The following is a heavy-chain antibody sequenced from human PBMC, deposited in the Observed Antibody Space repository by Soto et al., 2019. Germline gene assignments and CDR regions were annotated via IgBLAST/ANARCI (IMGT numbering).Heavy chain of an antibody. V-gene: IGHV4-61*01. D-gene: IGHD3-22*01. CDR2: IYYSGST. J-gene: IGHJ4*02. CDR3: ARVGYYYDSSGYLFDY. Sequence: QVQLQESGPGLVKPSETLSLTCTVSGGSVSSGSYYWSWIRQPPGKGLEWIGYIYYSGSTNCNPSLKSRVPISVDTSKNQFSLKLSSVTAADTAVYYCARVGYYYDSSGYLFDYWGQGTLVTVSS. CDR1: GGSVSSGSYY.